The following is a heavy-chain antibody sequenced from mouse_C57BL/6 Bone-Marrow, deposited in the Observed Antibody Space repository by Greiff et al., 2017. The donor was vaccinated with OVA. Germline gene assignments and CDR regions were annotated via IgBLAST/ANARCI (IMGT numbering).Heavy chain of an antibody. CDR2: INPNNGGT. CDR3: ARRYYGSSYYWYFDV. J-gene: IGHJ1*03. CDR1: GYTFTDYY. V-gene: IGHV1-26*01. Sequence: EVQLQQSGPELVKPGASVKISCKASGYTFTDYYMNWVKQSHGKSLEWIGDINPNNGGTSYNQKFKGKATLTVDKSSSTAYMELRSLTSEDSAVYDCARRYYGSSYYWYFDVWGTGTTVTVSS. D-gene: IGHD1-1*01.